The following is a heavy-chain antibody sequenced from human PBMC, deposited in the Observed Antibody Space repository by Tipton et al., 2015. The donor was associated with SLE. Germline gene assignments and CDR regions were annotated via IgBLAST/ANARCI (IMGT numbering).Heavy chain of an antibody. J-gene: IGHJ4*02. Sequence: GSLRFSCAASGFTFSAYAMNWVRQAPGKGLEWVSEIYSGARTHYVDSLKGRFIISRDDSKNMVYLQMNSLRTEDTAVYYCAKGGPGGYYFDSWGQGTLVTVSS. CDR2: IYSGART. CDR1: GFTFSAYA. V-gene: IGHV3-23*03. CDR3: AKGGPGGYYFDS. D-gene: IGHD3-16*01.